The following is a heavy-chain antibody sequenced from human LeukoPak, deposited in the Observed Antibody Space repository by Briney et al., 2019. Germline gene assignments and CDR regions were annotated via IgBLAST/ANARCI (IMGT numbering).Heavy chain of an antibody. CDR2: IYHSGST. D-gene: IGHD3-22*01. CDR3: AAYDSSGYFFDY. CDR1: GYSISSGYY. Sequence: SETLSLTCAVSGYSISSGYYWGWIRQPPGKGLEWIGSIYHSGSTYYNSSLKSRVTISVDTSKNQFSLKLSSVTAADTAVYYCAAYDSSGYFFDYWGQGTLVTVSS. V-gene: IGHV4-38-2*01. J-gene: IGHJ4*02.